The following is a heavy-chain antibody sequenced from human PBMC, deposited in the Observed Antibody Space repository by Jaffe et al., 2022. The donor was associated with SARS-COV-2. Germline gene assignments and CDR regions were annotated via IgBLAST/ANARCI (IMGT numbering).Heavy chain of an antibody. Sequence: QVQLVESGGGVVQPGRSLRLSCAASGFTFSSYAMHWVRQAPGKGLEWVAVISYDGSNKYYADSVKGRFTISRDNSKNTLYLQMNSLRAEDTAVYYCARDNLPAAMLGIKYYYYGMDVWGQGTTVTVSS. CDR1: GFTFSSYA. CDR2: ISYDGSNK. V-gene: IGHV3-30-3*01. J-gene: IGHJ6*02. D-gene: IGHD2-2*01. CDR3: ARDNLPAAMLGIKYYYYGMDV.